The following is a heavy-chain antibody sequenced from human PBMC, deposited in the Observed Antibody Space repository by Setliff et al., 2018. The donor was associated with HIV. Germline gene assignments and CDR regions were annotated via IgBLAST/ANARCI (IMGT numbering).Heavy chain of an antibody. D-gene: IGHD3-22*01. CDR2: ISGDERIT. Sequence: PGGSLRLSCAASGFTFNNYWMHWVRQGPGKGLVWVSRISGDERITHYADSVKGRFTISRDNAKNTLYLQMNSLRAEDTAVYYCSRDPEGYYDSSGYYRRGFLNYWGQGTLVTVSS. J-gene: IGHJ4*02. CDR3: SRDPEGYYDSSGYYRRGFLNY. CDR1: GFTFNNYW. V-gene: IGHV3-74*01.